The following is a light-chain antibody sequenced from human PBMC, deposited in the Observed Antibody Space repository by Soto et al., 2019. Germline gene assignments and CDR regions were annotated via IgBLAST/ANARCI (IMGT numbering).Light chain of an antibody. CDR1: QDVSSY. V-gene: IGKV1-39*01. CDR2: AAS. Sequence: DIQLTQSPSFLSASVGDRVTITCRASQDVSSYLAWYQQKPGKAPKLLIYAASNLQSGVPSRFSGSRSGPDFTLTISSLQPEDFATYYCQQSYSSPPTFGQGTKVQ. CDR3: QQSYSSPPT. J-gene: IGKJ1*01.